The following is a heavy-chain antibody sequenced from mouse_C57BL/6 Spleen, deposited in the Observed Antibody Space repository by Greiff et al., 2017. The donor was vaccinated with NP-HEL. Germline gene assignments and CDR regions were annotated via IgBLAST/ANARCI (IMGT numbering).Heavy chain of an antibody. CDR2: INPNNGGT. D-gene: IGHD2-5*01. CDR3: ARSNPDRYFDV. CDR1: GYTFTDYN. V-gene: IGHV1-22*01. J-gene: IGHJ1*03. Sequence: EVQLQQSGPELVKPGASVKMSCKASGYTFTDYNMHWVKQSHGQSLEWIGYINPNNGGTSYNQKFKGKATLTVNKSSSTAYMELRSLTSEDAAVYYCARSNPDRYFDVWGKGTTVTVSS.